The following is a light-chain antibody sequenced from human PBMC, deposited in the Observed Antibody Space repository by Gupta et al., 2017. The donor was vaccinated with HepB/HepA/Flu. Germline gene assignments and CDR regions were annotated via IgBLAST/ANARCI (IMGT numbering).Light chain of an antibody. J-gene: IGLJ2*01. CDR1: SSNIGSNT. CDR3: AAWDDSLNGPV. V-gene: IGLV1-44*01. CDR2: SNN. Sequence: QSVLTQPPSASGTPGQRVTISCSGSSSNIGSNTVNWYQQLPGTAPNLLIYSNNQRPSGVPDRFSCSKSGTSASLAISGLQSEDEADYYCAAWDDSLNGPVFGGGTKLTVL.